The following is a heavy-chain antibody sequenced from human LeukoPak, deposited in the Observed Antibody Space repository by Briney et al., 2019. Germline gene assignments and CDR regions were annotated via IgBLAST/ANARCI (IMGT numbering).Heavy chain of an antibody. D-gene: IGHD3-3*01. CDR1: GYTFTGYY. J-gene: IGHJ6*03. Sequence: ASVKVSCKASGYTFTGYYMHWVRQAPGQGLEWMGWINLNSGGTNYAQKFQGRVTMTRDTSISTAYMELSRLRSDDTAVYYCAGPLFWSGYSTPVYMDVWGKGTTVTVSS. CDR3: AGPLFWSGYSTPVYMDV. CDR2: INLNSGGT. V-gene: IGHV1-2*02.